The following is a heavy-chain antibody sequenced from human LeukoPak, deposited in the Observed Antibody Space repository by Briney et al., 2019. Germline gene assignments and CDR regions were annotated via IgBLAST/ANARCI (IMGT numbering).Heavy chain of an antibody. D-gene: IGHD1-14*01. J-gene: IGHJ4*02. Sequence: GGSLRLSCAASGFTFSTYSMNWVRQAPGKGLEWVSYISTYGHTSYYADSVKGRFTISRDNAKNSLYLQMNSLRAEDTAVYYCAREREHDHGTDYWGQGTLVTVSS. CDR1: GFTFSTYS. CDR2: ISTYGHTS. V-gene: IGHV3-48*01. CDR3: AREREHDHGTDY.